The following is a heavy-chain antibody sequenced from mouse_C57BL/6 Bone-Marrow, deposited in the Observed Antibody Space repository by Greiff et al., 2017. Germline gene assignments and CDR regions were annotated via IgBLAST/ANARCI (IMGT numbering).Heavy chain of an antibody. CDR1: GFNIKDDY. CDR3: TTFPLITTVVATDYFDY. CDR2: IDPENGDT. J-gene: IGHJ2*01. Sequence: EVQVVESGAELVRPGASVKLSCTASGFNIKDDYMHWVKQRPEQGLEWIGWIDPENGDTEYASKFQGKATITADTSSNTAYLQLSSLTSEDTAVYYCTTFPLITTVVATDYFDYRGQGATLTVSP. V-gene: IGHV14-4*01. D-gene: IGHD1-1*01.